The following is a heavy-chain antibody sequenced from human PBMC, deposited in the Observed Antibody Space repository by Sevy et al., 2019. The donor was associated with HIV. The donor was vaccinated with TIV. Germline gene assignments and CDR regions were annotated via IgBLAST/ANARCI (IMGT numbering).Heavy chain of an antibody. Sequence: GGSLRLSCTASGFPFSSYEMNWVRQAPGKGLEWVSYITNIGSTKYYSDSVKGRFTISRDNAKNSLYLQMNNLRAEDTAVYYCARDFPPSATTVAHFDYWGRGTLVTVSS. CDR1: GFPFSSYE. D-gene: IGHD4-17*01. V-gene: IGHV3-48*03. J-gene: IGHJ4*02. CDR2: ITNIGSTK. CDR3: ARDFPPSATTVAHFDY.